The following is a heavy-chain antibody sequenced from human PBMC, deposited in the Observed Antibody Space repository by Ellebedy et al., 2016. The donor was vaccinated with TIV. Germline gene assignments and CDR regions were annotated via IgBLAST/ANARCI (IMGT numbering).Heavy chain of an antibody. V-gene: IGHV4-31*03. Sequence: LRLSXTVSGGSINSDDYQWSWIRQHPEKGLEWIGYINYRGSTYYNPSLVSRVTISLDTSKTQFSLKLSSVTAADTAIYYCAREDGDYWFDPWGQGTLVTVSS. CDR2: INYRGST. J-gene: IGHJ5*02. CDR1: GGSINSDDYQ. CDR3: AREDGDYWFDP.